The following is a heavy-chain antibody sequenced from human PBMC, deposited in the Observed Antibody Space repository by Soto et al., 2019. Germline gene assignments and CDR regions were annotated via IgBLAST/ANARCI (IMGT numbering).Heavy chain of an antibody. Sequence: VKVSCKASGGTFSSYAISWVRQAPGQGLEWMGGIIPIFGTANYAQKFQGRVTITADKSTSTAYMELSSLRSEDTAVYYCARENVGFNYADAFDIWGQGTMVTVSS. CDR1: GGTFSSYA. J-gene: IGHJ3*02. CDR2: IIPIFGTA. CDR3: ARENVGFNYADAFDI. D-gene: IGHD1-1*01. V-gene: IGHV1-69*06.